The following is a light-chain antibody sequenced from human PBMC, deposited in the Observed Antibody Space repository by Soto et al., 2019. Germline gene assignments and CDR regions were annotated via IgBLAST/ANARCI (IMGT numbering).Light chain of an antibody. J-gene: IGKJ1*01. V-gene: IGKV1-8*01. CDR2: AAS. Sequence: AIRMTQSPSSLSASTGDRVTITCRASQGIRRYLAWYPQKPGKAPKLLIYAASTLQSGVPSRFSGSGSGTDFTLTISCLQSEDFATYYCQQYYSYPRTFGQGTKVEIK. CDR3: QQYYSYPRT. CDR1: QGIRRY.